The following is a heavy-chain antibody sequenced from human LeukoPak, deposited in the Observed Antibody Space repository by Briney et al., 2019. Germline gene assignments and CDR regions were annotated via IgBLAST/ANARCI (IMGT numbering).Heavy chain of an antibody. Sequence: SETLSLTCAVYGGSFSGYYWSWIRQPPGKGLEWIGEINNSGSTNYNPSLKSRVTISVDTSKNQFSLKLSSVTAADTAVYYCARGDAAGVGGYWGQGTLVTVSS. CDR1: GGSFSGYY. D-gene: IGHD6-13*01. CDR3: ARGDAAGVGGY. J-gene: IGHJ4*02. V-gene: IGHV4-34*01. CDR2: INNSGST.